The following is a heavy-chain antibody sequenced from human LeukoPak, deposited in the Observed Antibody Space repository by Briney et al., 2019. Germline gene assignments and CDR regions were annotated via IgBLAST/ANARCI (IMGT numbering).Heavy chain of an antibody. J-gene: IGHJ4*02. CDR1: GFSFSDSW. CDR3: ASSKDHYCRY. Sequence: GGSLSLSCAASGFSFSDSWMTWVRQTPGKGLQWVASIHQDAGEKHYLDSVRGRFTISRDNARNSLYLQMNSLRVEDTAVYYCASSKDHYCRYWGQGTPVTVSS. V-gene: IGHV3-7*05. CDR2: IHQDAGEK.